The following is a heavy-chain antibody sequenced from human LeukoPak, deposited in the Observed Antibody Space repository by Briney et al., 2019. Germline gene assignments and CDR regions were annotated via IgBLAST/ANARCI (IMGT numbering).Heavy chain of an antibody. CDR3: ASPLY. V-gene: IGHV4-30-4*08. CDR2: IYYSGST. Sequence: LRLSCAASGFTFSSYAMSWIRQPPGKGLEWIGYIYYSGSTYYNPSLKSRVTISVDTSKNQFSLKLSSVTAADTAVYYCASPLYWGQGTLVTVSS. J-gene: IGHJ4*02. CDR1: GFTFSSYA.